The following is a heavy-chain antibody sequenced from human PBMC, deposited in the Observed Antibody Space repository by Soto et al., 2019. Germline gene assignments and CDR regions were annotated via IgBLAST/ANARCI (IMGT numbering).Heavy chain of an antibody. CDR2: ISNRGDT. V-gene: IGHV3-66*01. D-gene: IGHD2-15*01. J-gene: IGHJ3*02. CDR1: GFIVSDTY. Sequence: EVQLVESGGGLVQPGGSLRLSCTASGFIVSDTYMNWVRQAPGKGLEWVSVISNRGDTHYADSVRGRFSLSRDIADNTVTLQINNLRVEDTAVYYCAREPRYCRGGSCSITGDAFDIWGQGTMVTVSS. CDR3: AREPRYCRGGSCSITGDAFDI.